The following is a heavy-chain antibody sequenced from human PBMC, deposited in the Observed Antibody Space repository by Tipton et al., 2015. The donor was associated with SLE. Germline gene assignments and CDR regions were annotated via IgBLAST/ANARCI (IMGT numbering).Heavy chain of an antibody. J-gene: IGHJ4*02. CDR1: GFTFSSYE. CDR2: ISSSGSTI. V-gene: IGHV3-48*03. D-gene: IGHD4-17*01. Sequence: GSLRLSCAASGFTFSSYEMNWVRQAPGKGLEWVSYISSSGSTIYNADPVKGRFTISRDNAKNSLYLQMNSLRAEDTAVYYCARDLGYGEYGGYFDYWGQGTLVTVSS. CDR3: ARDLGYGEYGGYFDY.